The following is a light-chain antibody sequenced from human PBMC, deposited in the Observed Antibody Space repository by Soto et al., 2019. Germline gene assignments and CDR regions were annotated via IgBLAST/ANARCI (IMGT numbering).Light chain of an antibody. Sequence: EIVLPQSPGTLSLSPGERATLSCRASQNVDSNSLAWYQQKPGQAPRIIIFGASGRATGIPDRFSGSGSGTDFTLTISRLEPEDFAVYYCQQYGSLSWTFGQGTKVDIK. CDR1: QNVDSNS. J-gene: IGKJ1*01. CDR3: QQYGSLSWT. V-gene: IGKV3-20*01. CDR2: GAS.